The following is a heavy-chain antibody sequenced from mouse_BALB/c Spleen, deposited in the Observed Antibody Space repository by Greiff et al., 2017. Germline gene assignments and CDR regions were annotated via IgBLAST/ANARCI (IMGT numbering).Heavy chain of an antibody. D-gene: IGHD2-12*01. CDR3: ARPYSHWYFDV. J-gene: IGHJ1*01. CDR2: IYPGGGYT. Sequence: VKLMESGAELVRPGTSVKISCKASGYTFTNYWLGWVKQRPGHGLEWIGDIYPGGGYTNYNEKFKGKATLTADTSSSTAYMQLSSLTSEDSAVYFCARPYSHWYFDVWGAGTTVTVSS. CDR1: GYTFTNYW. V-gene: IGHV1-63*02.